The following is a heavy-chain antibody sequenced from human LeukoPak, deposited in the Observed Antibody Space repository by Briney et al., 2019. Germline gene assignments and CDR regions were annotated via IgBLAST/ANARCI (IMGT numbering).Heavy chain of an antibody. CDR1: GSSTSSSSYY. CDR2: IYLSGST. V-gene: IGHV4-39*01. CDR3: ARHGLSGITIFGVVTTSHYDAFDI. Sequence: PSESLSLTCTVSGSSTSSSSYYWGWIRQPPGKGLERTGSIYLSGSTYYNPSLKSRVTISVDTSKSQFSLTLSSVTAADTAVYYCARHGLSGITIFGVVTTSHYDAFDIWGQGTMVTVSS. D-gene: IGHD3-3*01. J-gene: IGHJ3*02.